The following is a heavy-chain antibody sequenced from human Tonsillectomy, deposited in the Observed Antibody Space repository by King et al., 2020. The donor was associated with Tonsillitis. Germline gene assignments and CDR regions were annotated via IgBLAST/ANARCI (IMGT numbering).Heavy chain of an antibody. CDR1: GFTFSSYA. CDR2: ISYDGSNK. D-gene: IGHD3-10*01. V-gene: IGHV3-30*04. CDR3: ARGEGWFGEFPLACFGY. J-gene: IGHJ4*02. Sequence: VQLVESGGGVVQPGRSLRLSCAASGFTFSSYAMHWVRQAPGKGLEWVAVISYDGSNKYNADSVKGRFTISRDNSKNTLYLQMNSLRAEDTAVYYCARGEGWFGEFPLACFGYWGQGTLVTVSS.